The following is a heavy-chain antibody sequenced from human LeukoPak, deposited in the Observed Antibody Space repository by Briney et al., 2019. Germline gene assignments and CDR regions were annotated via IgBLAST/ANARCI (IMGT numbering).Heavy chain of an antibody. CDR1: GASISSTSDY. J-gene: IGHJ4*02. CDR3: VRQKQHCDGGSCFPPDC. V-gene: IGHV4-39*01. CDR2: IYYSGRA. Sequence: SETLSLTCTVSGASISSTSDYWGWIRQPPGKGLEWIGTIYYSGRAYHNPSLRSRLTISVETSKNQFSLKLNSVTATDTAIYYCVRQKQHCDGGSCFPPDCWGQGTLVTVSS. D-gene: IGHD2-15*01.